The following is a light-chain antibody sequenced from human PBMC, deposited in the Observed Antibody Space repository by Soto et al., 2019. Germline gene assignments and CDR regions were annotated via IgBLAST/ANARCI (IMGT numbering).Light chain of an antibody. V-gene: IGKV1-9*01. CDR1: QGISSY. CDR2: AAS. CDR3: QQLNRYPSIT. Sequence: DIQITRWPNCLSASVLDIVTITCRASQGISSYLAWYQQKPGKAPKLLIYAASTLQSGVPSRFSGSGSGTDFTLTISSLQPEDFATYYCQQLNRYPSITFGQGARLEIK. J-gene: IGKJ5*01.